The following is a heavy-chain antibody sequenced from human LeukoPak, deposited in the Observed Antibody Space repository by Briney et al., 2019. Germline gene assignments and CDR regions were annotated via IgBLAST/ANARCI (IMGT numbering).Heavy chain of an antibody. CDR2: INTDGTVT. J-gene: IGHJ4*02. CDR3: ATKQWLAPPPDS. V-gene: IGHV3-74*01. Sequence: SGGSLRLSCAASGFTFSKYWMLWVRQAPGKGLESVSRINTDGTVTTYADSVKGRLTVSRDNADNTMFLQMNNVRDEDTAVYYCATKQWLAPPPDSWGQGTPVTVSS. CDR1: GFTFSKYW. D-gene: IGHD6-19*01.